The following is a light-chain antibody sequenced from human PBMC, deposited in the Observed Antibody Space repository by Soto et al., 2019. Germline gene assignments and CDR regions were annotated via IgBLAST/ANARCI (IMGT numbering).Light chain of an antibody. CDR2: AAS. V-gene: IGKV1-8*01. J-gene: IGKJ1*01. CDR3: QQYYSYPLA. CDR1: QGISSY. Sequence: AIPMTQSPSSFPASTGDRVTITCRASQGISSYLAWYQQKPGKAPKLLIYAASTLQSGVPSRFSGSGSGTDFTLTISCLQSEDFATYYCQQYYSYPLAFGQGTKV.